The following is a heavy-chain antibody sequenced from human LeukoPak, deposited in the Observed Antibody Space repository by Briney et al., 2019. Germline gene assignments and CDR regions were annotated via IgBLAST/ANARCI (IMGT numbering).Heavy chain of an antibody. CDR2: ISYDGSNK. CDR1: GFTFSSYA. J-gene: IGHJ6*03. CDR3: ARVMGAYPYYMDV. D-gene: IGHD2-8*01. V-gene: IGHV3-30*04. Sequence: PGGSLRLSCAASGFTFSSYAMHWVRQAPGKGLEWVSLISYDGSNKYYADSVKGRFTISRDNSKNTLYLQMNSLRAEDTAVYYCARVMGAYPYYMDVWGKGTTVTVSS.